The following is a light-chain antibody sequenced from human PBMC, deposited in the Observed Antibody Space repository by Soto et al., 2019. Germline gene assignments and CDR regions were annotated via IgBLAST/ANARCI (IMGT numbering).Light chain of an antibody. Sequence: EIVLTQSPSTLSVSPGERATLSCRASQIVSSYLAWYQQKPGQAPRLLIYDASNRATGIPARFSGSGSGTDFTLTISSLEPEDFAIYYCQQRSNWPPLTFGGGTKVDIK. CDR2: DAS. V-gene: IGKV3-11*01. CDR3: QQRSNWPPLT. J-gene: IGKJ4*01. CDR1: QIVSSY.